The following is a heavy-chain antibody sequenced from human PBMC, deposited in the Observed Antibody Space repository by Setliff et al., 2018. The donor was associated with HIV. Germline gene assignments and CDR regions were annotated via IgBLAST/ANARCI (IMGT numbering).Heavy chain of an antibody. CDR3: ARDANYGSSGYDREYFDY. Sequence: ASVKVSCKASGYTFTGHYMHWVRQAPGQGLQWMGWIDPHTSDPQYSQKFLGRVTMTRDTSISTVYMELTSLRSDDTAIYYCARDANYGSSGYDREYFDYWGQGTLVTVSS. V-gene: IGHV1-2*02. CDR2: IDPHTSDP. J-gene: IGHJ4*02. D-gene: IGHD5-12*01. CDR1: GYTFTGHY.